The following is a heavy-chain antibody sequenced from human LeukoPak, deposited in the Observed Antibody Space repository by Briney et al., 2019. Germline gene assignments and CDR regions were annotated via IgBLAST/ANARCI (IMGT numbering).Heavy chain of an antibody. V-gene: IGHV3-23*01. J-gene: IGHJ4*02. CDR1: GFTLRNYG. D-gene: IGHD6-19*01. CDR3: AKGGSSSWDYFDY. Sequence: QSGGSLRLSCAASGFTLRNYGMGWVRQAPGKGLEWVSTFSGSGYSTYYADSVKGRFTISRDSSKNTLYLQMNSLRAEDTAVYYCAKGGSSSWDYFDYWGQGTLVTVSS. CDR2: FSGSGYST.